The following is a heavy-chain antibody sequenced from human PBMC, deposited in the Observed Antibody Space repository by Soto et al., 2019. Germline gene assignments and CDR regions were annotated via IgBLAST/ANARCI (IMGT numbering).Heavy chain of an antibody. V-gene: IGHV4-4*02. CDR2: IYHSGSN. CDR3: ARSPDSSGYYPRRYYYGMDV. CDR1: GGSISSSNW. Sequence: QVQLQESGPGLVKPSGTLSLTCAVSGGSISSSNWWSWVRQPPGNGLEWIGEIYHSGSNNYNPSLKSQVTISVNKTKNQLSLRLSYVTAEDKAVYYCARSPDSSGYYPRRYYYGMDVWSQGTKVTVSS. J-gene: IGHJ6*02. D-gene: IGHD3-22*01.